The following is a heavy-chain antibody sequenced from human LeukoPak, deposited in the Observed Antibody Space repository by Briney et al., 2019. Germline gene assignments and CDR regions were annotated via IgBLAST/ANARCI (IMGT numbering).Heavy chain of an antibody. Sequence: SETLSLTCAVYGGSFSGYYWSWIRQPPGKGLEWIGEINHSGSTNYNPSLKSRVTISVDTSKNQFSLKLSSVTAADTAVYYCARAPRQWLVQGFDYWGQGTLVTVSS. D-gene: IGHD6-19*01. J-gene: IGHJ4*02. V-gene: IGHV4-34*01. CDR1: GGSFSGYY. CDR2: INHSGST. CDR3: ARAPRQWLVQGFDY.